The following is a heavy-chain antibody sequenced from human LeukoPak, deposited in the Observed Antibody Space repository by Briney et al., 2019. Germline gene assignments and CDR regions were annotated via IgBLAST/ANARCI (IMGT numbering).Heavy chain of an antibody. Sequence: QPGGSLRLSCAASGFTFSSYGMHWVRQAPGKGLEWVAFIRYDGSNKYYADSVKGRFTISRDNSKNTLYLQMNSLRAEDTAVYYCAKEELITIFGVVGDAFDIWGQGTMVTVSS. CDR1: GFTFSSYG. V-gene: IGHV3-30*02. CDR2: IRYDGSNK. CDR3: AKEELITIFGVVGDAFDI. D-gene: IGHD3-3*01. J-gene: IGHJ3*02.